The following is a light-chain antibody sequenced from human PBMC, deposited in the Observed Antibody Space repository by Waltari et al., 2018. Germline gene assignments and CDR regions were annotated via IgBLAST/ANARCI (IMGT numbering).Light chain of an antibody. V-gene: IGKV3-15*01. CDR3: QQYNNWPPWT. CDR2: GAS. J-gene: IGKJ1*01. CDR1: QSVSSN. Sequence: IVMTQSPATLSVSPGGRATLSCRASQSVSSNLPWYQQKPGQAPRLLIYGASTTATGIPARFSGSGSGTEFTLTISSLQAEDFAVYYCQQYNNWPPWTFGQGTKVEIK.